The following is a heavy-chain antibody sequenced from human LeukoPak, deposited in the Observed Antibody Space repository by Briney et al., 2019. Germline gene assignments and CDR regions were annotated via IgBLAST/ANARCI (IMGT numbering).Heavy chain of an antibody. J-gene: IGHJ6*03. CDR3: ARDEYSSSPVEYYYMDV. V-gene: IGHV4-59*01. CDR1: GGSIISYY. Sequence: RSETLSLTCTVSGGSIISYYWSWIRQPPGKGLECLGYIYYSGSTNYNPSLKSRVTISVDTSKNQFSLKLSYVTAADTAVYYCARDEYSSSPVEYYYMDVWGKGNTVTVSS. CDR2: IYYSGST. D-gene: IGHD6-13*01.